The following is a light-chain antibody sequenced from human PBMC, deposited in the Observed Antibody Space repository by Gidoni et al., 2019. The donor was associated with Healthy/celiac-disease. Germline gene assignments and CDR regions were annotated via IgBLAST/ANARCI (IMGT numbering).Light chain of an antibody. CDR2: CAS. Sequence: DIQLTPSPSFLSASVEDRVTIPCRASQAIILYLAWYQKKPGRAPNLLIYCASTVQSGVPSRFSGSGSGTEFTLTISSLQPEDFATYYCQQLNSHPRTFXPXTKVDI. CDR3: QQLNSHPRT. J-gene: IGKJ3*01. CDR1: QAIILY. V-gene: IGKV1-9*01.